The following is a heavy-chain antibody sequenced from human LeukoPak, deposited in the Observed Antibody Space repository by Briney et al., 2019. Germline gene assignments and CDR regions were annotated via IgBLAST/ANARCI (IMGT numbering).Heavy chain of an antibody. CDR2: IGSSSSYI. D-gene: IGHD6-6*01. CDR3: ARDAGRPYSSSSDVDY. Sequence: GGSLRLSCAASGFTFSSYSMNWVRQAPGKGLEWVSSIGSSSSYIYYADSVKGRFTISRDNAKNSLYLQMNSLRAEDTAVYYCARDAGRPYSSSSDVDYWGQGTLVTVSS. V-gene: IGHV3-21*01. CDR1: GFTFSSYS. J-gene: IGHJ4*02.